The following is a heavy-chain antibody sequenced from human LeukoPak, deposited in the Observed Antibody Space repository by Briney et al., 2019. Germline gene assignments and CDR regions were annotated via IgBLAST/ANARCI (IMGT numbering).Heavy chain of an antibody. CDR3: ARGSSAARFDY. CDR1: GDSISSYY. J-gene: IGHJ4*02. D-gene: IGHD2-15*01. V-gene: IGHV4-4*07. CDR2: IYTGGSS. Sequence: SETLSLTCTVSGDSISSYYWSWIRQPAGKGLEWIGRIYTGGSSNYNPSLKSRVTMSVDTSKNQFSLKLTSVTAADTAVYYCARGSSAARFDYWGQGTLVTVST.